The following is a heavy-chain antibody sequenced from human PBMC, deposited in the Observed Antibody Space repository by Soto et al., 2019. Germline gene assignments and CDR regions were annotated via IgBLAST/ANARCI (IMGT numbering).Heavy chain of an antibody. V-gene: IGHV3-7*03. D-gene: IGHD3-3*01. CDR3: ARGSHYDFWSDYYTD. CDR2: IKQDGSEK. Sequence: PGGSLRLSCAASGFTFSSYWMNWVRQAPGKGLEWVANIKQDGSEKYYVDSVRGRFTISRDNAKNSLYLQMNSLRAEDTAVYYCARGSHYDFWSDYYTDWGQGTLVTVSS. J-gene: IGHJ4*02. CDR1: GFTFSSYW.